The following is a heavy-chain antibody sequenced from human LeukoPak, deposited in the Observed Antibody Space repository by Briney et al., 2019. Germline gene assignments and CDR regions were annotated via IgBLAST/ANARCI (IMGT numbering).Heavy chain of an antibody. V-gene: IGHV3-43*02. J-gene: IGHJ6*02. D-gene: IGHD5-18*01. CDR1: GFTFDDYA. CDR3: AKGLLDTAMVVDYYYGMDV. Sequence: GGSLRLSCAASGFTFDDYAMHWVRQAPGKGLEWVSLTSGDGGSTYYADSVKGRFTISRDNSKNSLYLQMNSLRTEDTALYYCAKGLLDTAMVVDYYYGMDVWGQGTTVTVSS. CDR2: TSGDGGST.